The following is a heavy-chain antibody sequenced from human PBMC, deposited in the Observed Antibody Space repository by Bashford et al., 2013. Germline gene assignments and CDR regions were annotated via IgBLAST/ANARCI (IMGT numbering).Heavy chain of an antibody. V-gene: IGHV3-74*01. Sequence: VRQAPGKGLMWVARIYNDGSSTTYADSVKGRFTISRDNAKNSLYLQMNSLRDEDTAVYYCAREISATLNFDKWGQGTLVTVSS. J-gene: IGHJ4*02. CDR2: IYNDGSST. D-gene: IGHD2-15*01. CDR3: AREISATLNFDK.